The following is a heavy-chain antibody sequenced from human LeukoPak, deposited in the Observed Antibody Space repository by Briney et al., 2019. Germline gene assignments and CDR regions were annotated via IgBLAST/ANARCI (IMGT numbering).Heavy chain of an antibody. D-gene: IGHD3-3*01. CDR1: GYTFTSYG. V-gene: IGHV1-18*01. Sequence: ASVKVSCKASGYTFTSYGISWVRQAPGQGLEWMGWISAYNGNTNYAQKLQGRVTMTTDTSTSTAYMELRSLRSDDTAVYYCARGQKRYYDFWSGYYPGVIDLDNWGQGTLVTVSS. CDR2: ISAYNGNT. CDR3: ARGQKRYYDFWSGYYPGVIDLDN. J-gene: IGHJ4*02.